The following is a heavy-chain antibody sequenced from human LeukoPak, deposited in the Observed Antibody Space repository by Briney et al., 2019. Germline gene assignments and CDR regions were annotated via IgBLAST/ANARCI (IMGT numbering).Heavy chain of an antibody. CDR1: GFSLSSSGVG. Sequence: ESGPTLVKPTQTLTLTCTFSGFSLSSSGVGVGWIRQPPGKALEWLALIYWNDDKRYSPSLKSRLTITKDTSKNQVVLTMTNMDPVDTATYYCARAYSSSWYRPPFDYWGQGTLVTVSS. D-gene: IGHD6-13*01. CDR2: IYWNDDK. J-gene: IGHJ4*02. CDR3: ARAYSSSWYRPPFDY. V-gene: IGHV2-5*01.